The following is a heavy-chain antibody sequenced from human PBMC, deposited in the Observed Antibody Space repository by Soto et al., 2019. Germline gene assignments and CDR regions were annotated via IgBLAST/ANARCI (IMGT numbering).Heavy chain of an antibody. V-gene: IGHV3-64*01. CDR2: VSRNGINT. J-gene: IGHJ6*04. Sequence: EEQLVQSGGGLVQPGGSLRLSCAASGFSFSSYDLFWVRQAPVKGLEYVSAVSRNGINTYYANSVKGRFTISRDNSKNIMYLQMGTLRAEDMAVYYCAITYYDFDVWGKGTTVIVSS. D-gene: IGHD3-3*01. CDR1: GFSFSSYD. CDR3: AITYYDFDV.